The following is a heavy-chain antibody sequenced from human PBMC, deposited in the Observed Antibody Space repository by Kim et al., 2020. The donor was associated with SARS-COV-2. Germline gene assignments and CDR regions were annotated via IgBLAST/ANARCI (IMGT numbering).Heavy chain of an antibody. Sequence: SETLSLTCTVSGGSISSGGYYWSWILQHPGKGLVWLGYIYYIGSTSFNPSLKSRLTISVDTSNNQFSLHLSSLTAADTAVYFFPRVRARSVFYPLCYF. CDR1: GGSISSGGYY. V-gene: IGHV4-31*03. J-gene: IGHJ4*03. D-gene: IGHD3-22*01. CDR3: PRVRARSVFYPLCYF. CDR2: IYYIGST.